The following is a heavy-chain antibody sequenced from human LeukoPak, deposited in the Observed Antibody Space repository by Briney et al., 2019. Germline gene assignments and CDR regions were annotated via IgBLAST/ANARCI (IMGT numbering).Heavy chain of an antibody. CDR1: AAPSPVLIST. CDR3: TRGVFVTSPDDDSQ. CDR2: IYSAKTT. J-gene: IGHJ1*01. V-gene: IGHV4-61*05. Sequence: PSETLSLTLSLAAPSPVLISTGAGRQFPGKGLEWRGYIYSAKTTIYNPSLNSRATTSADTSNNRVPQHMTSVTAAEAAYYFCTRGVFVTSPDDDSQWGQGTLVTVTS. D-gene: IGHD3-22*01.